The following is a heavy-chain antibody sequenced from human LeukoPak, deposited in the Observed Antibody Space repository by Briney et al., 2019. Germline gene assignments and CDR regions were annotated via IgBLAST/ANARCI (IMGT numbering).Heavy chain of an antibody. CDR2: LSPDGIYK. V-gene: IGHV3-30*04. Sequence: GRSLRLSCAASGFIFTNYAMHWVRQAPGQGLEWVAVLSPDGIYKYHSLSVKGRFTISRDKSTNTLFLQMNSLRVEDTAVYYCARTDIVGARPFDYWGQGILVTVSS. CDR1: GFIFTNYA. D-gene: IGHD1-26*01. J-gene: IGHJ4*02. CDR3: ARTDIVGARPFDY.